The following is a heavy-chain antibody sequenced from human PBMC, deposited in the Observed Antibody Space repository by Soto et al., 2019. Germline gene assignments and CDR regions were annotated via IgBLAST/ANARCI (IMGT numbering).Heavy chain of an antibody. CDR3: AVGRGYQLPVFQNWFDP. J-gene: IGHJ5*02. CDR2: IYYSGST. V-gene: IGHV4-31*03. Sequence: QVQLQESGPGLVKPSQTLSLTCTVSGGSISSGGYYWSWIRQHPGKGLEWIGYIYYSGSTYYNPSLKSRVTISVDTSKNQFSLKLSSVTAADTAVYYCAVGRGYQLPVFQNWFDPWGQGTLVTVSS. D-gene: IGHD2-2*01. CDR1: GGSISSGGYY.